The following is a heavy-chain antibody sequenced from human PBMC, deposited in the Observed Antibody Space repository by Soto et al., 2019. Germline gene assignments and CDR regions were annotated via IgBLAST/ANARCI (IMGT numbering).Heavy chain of an antibody. D-gene: IGHD1-26*01. J-gene: IGHJ6*03. CDR2: IYYSGST. CDR3: ARHQLPLGYYYYYMDV. V-gene: IGHV4-59*08. CDR1: GGSISSYY. Sequence: SETLSLTCTVSGGSISSYYWSWIRQPPGKGLEWIGYIYYSGSTNYNPSLKSRVTISVDTSKNQFSLKLSSVTAADTAVYYCARHQLPLGYYYYYMDVWGKGTTVTVSS.